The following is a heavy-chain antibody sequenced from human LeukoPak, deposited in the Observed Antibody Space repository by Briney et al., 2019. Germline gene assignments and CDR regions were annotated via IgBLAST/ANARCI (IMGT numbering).Heavy chain of an antibody. CDR3: ARGRVRGCTGGSCKDAFDI. Sequence: GGSLRLSCAASGFTFSTYTMNWVRQAPGQGLEWVSYISSESSTIYYADSVKGRFTISRDNAKNSLYLQMNSLRAEDTAIYYCARGRVRGCTGGSCKDAFDIWGQGTMVTVSS. D-gene: IGHD2-15*01. CDR2: ISSESSTI. J-gene: IGHJ3*02. V-gene: IGHV3-48*04. CDR1: GFTFSTYT.